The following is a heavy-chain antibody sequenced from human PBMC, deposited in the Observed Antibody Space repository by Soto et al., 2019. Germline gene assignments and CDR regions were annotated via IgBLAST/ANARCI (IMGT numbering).Heavy chain of an antibody. CDR3: ARRRDSSSWKY. J-gene: IGHJ4*02. V-gene: IGHV4-34*01. D-gene: IGHD6-13*01. Sequence: QVQLQQWGAGLLKPSETLSLTCAVYGGSFSGYYWSWIRQPPGKGLEWIGEINHSGSTNYNPSLKSRVTISVDTSKNQCSLKLSSVTAADTAVYYCARRRDSSSWKYWGQGTLVTVSS. CDR1: GGSFSGYY. CDR2: INHSGST.